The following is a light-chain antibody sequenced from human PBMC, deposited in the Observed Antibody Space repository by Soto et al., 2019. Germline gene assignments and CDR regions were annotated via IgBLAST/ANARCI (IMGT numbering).Light chain of an antibody. CDR1: QSISDY. CDR3: QQSYSSPVT. CDR2: GAS. V-gene: IGKV1-39*01. Sequence: DIQMTQSPSSLSASVGDRVAITCRATQSISDYLNWYQQKPGRALKLLIYGASNLQSGVPSRFIGSGSGTDFTLTISCVQTEDFGIYYCQQSYSSPVTFGPGTKVDVK. J-gene: IGKJ3*01.